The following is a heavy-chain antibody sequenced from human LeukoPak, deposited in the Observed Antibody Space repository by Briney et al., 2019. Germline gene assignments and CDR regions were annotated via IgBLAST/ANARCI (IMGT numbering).Heavy chain of an antibody. V-gene: IGHV1-24*01. D-gene: IGHD3-22*01. CDR2: FDFEDGET. Sequence: ASVKVSCKVSGYMLTELSMHWLRQAAGIGLEWMGGFDFEDGETIYAQKFQGRVTMTEDTSTDTAYMELSSLRSEDTAVYYCATVGNYYDSSGYYLSYWGQGTLVTVSS. CDR1: GYMLTELS. CDR3: ATVGNYYDSSGYYLSY. J-gene: IGHJ4*02.